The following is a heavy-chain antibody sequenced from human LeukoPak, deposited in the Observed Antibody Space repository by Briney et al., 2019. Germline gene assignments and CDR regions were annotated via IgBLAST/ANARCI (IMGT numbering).Heavy chain of an antibody. V-gene: IGHV1-2*02. J-gene: IGHJ4*02. Sequence: ASVKVSCKASGYTFTVYFMHWVRQAPGQGLEWMGWINPNSGGTNYAQKFQGRVTMTRDTSISTAYMELSGLTSDDTAVYYCATFDNSGQFDYWGQGTLVTVSS. D-gene: IGHD6-19*01. CDR3: ATFDNSGQFDY. CDR2: INPNSGGT. CDR1: GYTFTVYF.